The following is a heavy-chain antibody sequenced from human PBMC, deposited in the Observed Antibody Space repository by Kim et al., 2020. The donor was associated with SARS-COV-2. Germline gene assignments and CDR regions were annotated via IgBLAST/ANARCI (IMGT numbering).Heavy chain of an antibody. Sequence: SETLSLTCTVSGGSISSSSYYWGWIRQPPGKGLEWIASIYYSGTTYYNPSLKSRVTISVDTSKNQFSLKLSSVTPADTAVYYCARGAYGSGSYGGGDYYGMDVWGQGTTVTVSS. CDR1: GGSISSSSYY. D-gene: IGHD3-10*01. CDR3: ARGAYGSGSYGGGDYYGMDV. J-gene: IGHJ6*02. V-gene: IGHV4-39*01. CDR2: IYYSGTT.